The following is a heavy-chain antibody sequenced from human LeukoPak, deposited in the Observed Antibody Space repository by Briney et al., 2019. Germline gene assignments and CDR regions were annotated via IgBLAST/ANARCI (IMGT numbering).Heavy chain of an antibody. V-gene: IGHV3-48*02. J-gene: IGHJ6*02. CDR1: RFTFSTYN. CDR2: ISGSSSII. Sequence: GGSLRLSCAASRFTFSTYNMNWVRQAPGKGLEWVSHISGSSSIIYYADSVKGRFTISRDNAKSSLYLQMNSLRDEDTAVYYCARYFGDPQGMDVWGQGTTVTVSS. D-gene: IGHD3-16*01. CDR3: ARYFGDPQGMDV.